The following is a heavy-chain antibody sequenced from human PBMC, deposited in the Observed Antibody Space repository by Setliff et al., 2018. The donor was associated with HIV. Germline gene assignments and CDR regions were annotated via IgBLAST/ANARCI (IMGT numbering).Heavy chain of an antibody. CDR2: ISSSSEYK. Sequence: PSETLSLTCTVYGASISNSNSYWGWIRQAPGKRLEWVSSISSSSEYKYYADSVKGRFTVSRDNSKNTLYLQMNSLRAEDTAVYYCAKDSRLVRYDFWSAAYIFDNWGQGTLVTVSS. CDR1: GASISNSN. CDR3: AKDSRLVRYDFWSAAYIFDN. V-gene: IGHV3-21*01. D-gene: IGHD3-3*01. J-gene: IGHJ4*02.